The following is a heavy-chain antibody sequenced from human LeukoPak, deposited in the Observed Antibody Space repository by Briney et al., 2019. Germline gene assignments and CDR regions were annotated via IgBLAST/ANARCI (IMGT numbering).Heavy chain of an antibody. CDR1: GGSISSYY. CDR3: ARAHKQWLVSGPRTRGYYMDV. Sequence: SETLSLTCTVSGGSISSYYWSWIRQPPGKGLEWIGYIYYSGSTNYNPSLKSRVTISVDTSKNQFSLKLSSVTAADTAVYYCARAHKQWLVSGPRTRGYYMDVWGKGTTVTVSS. J-gene: IGHJ6*03. CDR2: IYYSGST. V-gene: IGHV4-59*01. D-gene: IGHD6-19*01.